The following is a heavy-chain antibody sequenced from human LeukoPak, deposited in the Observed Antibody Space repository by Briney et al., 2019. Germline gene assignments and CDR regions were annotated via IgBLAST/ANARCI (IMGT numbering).Heavy chain of an antibody. D-gene: IGHD1-26*01. J-gene: IGHJ4*02. Sequence: GGSLRLSCAASGFMFSTYAMSWVRQAPGKGLEWVSAISTSGGSTYYADSVKGRFTISRDNSKNTLYLQMNSLRAEDTAVYYCAKEPYSGSQLLDYWGQGTLVTVSS. CDR2: ISTSGGST. CDR1: GFMFSTYA. V-gene: IGHV3-23*01. CDR3: AKEPYSGSQLLDY.